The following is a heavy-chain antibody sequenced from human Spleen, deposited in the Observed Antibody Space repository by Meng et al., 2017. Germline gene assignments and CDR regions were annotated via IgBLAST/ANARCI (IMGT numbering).Heavy chain of an antibody. D-gene: IGHD4-11*01. Sequence: QGQLPKLGEGLLNPSETLSLTCVVSGGSFSDYYWSWTRPPPGKGLEWIGEINHRGNTNYNSFLESRVTISVDTSQNSLSLKLSSVTAADSAVYYCARGPTTVAHDFDYWGQGTLVTVSS. CDR3: ARGPTTVAHDFDY. V-gene: IGHV4-34*01. CDR2: INHRGNT. CDR1: GGSFSDYY. J-gene: IGHJ4*02.